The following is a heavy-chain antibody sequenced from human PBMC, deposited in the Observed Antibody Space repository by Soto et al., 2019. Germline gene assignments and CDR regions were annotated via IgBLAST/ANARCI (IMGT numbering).Heavy chain of an antibody. Sequence: PGGSLRLSCVASGFTVSSNYMGWVRQTPGKGLEWVSSIYSDDSAYYADSVKGRFTISRGTSKNTVYLQLTTLGVEDTAVYFCARVVTYDINGYLYYPYYFDFWGQGTLVTVSS. J-gene: IGHJ4*02. CDR1: GFTVSSNY. V-gene: IGHV3-53*01. CDR2: IYSDDSA. D-gene: IGHD3-22*01. CDR3: ARVVTYDINGYLYYPYYFDF.